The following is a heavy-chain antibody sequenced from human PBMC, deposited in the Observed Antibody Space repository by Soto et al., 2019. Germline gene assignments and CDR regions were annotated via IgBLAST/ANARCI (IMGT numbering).Heavy chain of an antibody. CDR1: GYTFTSYG. D-gene: IGHD6-19*01. V-gene: IGHV1-18*01. J-gene: IGHJ4*02. Sequence: QVQLVQSGAEVKKPGASVKVSCKASGYTFTSYGISWVRQAPGQGLEWMGWISAYNGNIKYAQKLQGGVTMTTGTSTTTPDMELRSLRSDATAGYYRARDLAVGLVDYRGQGPLVTASP. CDR2: ISAYNGNI. CDR3: ARDLAVGLVDY.